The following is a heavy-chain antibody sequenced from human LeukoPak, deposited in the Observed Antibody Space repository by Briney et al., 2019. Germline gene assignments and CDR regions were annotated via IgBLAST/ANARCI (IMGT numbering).Heavy chain of an antibody. J-gene: IGHJ2*01. CDR3: ARRDSGGYGYFDL. CDR2: IYHSGST. D-gene: IGHD6-19*01. CDR1: GGTIRSYY. Sequence: SETLSLTCTVSGGTIRSYYWSWIWQPPGKGLEWIGYIYHSGSTSYNPSLKSRVTISVDTSKNQFSLRLTSLTAADTAVYYCARRDSGGYGYFDLWGRGTLVTVSS. V-gene: IGHV4-59*01.